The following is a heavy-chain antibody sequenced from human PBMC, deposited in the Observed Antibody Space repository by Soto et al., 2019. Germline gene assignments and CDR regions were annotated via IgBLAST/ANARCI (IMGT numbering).Heavy chain of an antibody. CDR1: GGSVSSGSYF. Sequence: QVQLQESGPGLVKPSDTLSLTCTVSGGSVSSGSYFWSWIRQPPGKGLEWIGYIYYSGSTNYNPSLKSRVTISVDTSKNQFSLKLSSVTAADTAVYYCARLSSIAVAATVWGQGTLVTVSS. CDR2: IYYSGST. V-gene: IGHV4-61*01. D-gene: IGHD6-19*01. CDR3: ARLSSIAVAATV. J-gene: IGHJ4*02.